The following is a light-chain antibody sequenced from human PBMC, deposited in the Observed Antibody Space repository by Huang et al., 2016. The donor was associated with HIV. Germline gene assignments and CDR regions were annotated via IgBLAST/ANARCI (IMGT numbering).Light chain of an antibody. V-gene: IGKV3-11*01. CDR1: QSVNSY. Sequence: ETVLTQSPATLSLSPGERATLSCRASQSVNSYLAWYQQKPGQTPRLLIYYASNRATGIPARFMGSGSGTDFTLTISSLEPEDFAVYYCQQRKYWPPITFGQGTRLEIK. CDR3: QQRKYWPPIT. J-gene: IGKJ5*01. CDR2: YAS.